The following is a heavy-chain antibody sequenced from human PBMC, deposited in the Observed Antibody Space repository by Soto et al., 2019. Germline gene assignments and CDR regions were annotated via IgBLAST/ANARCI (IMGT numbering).Heavy chain of an antibody. CDR2: IIPIFGTA. CDR3: ARDGGIAVAGGPDY. CDR1: GGTLSSYA. D-gene: IGHD6-19*01. Sequence: QVQLVQSGAEVKKPGSSVKVSCKASGGTLSSYAISWVRQTPGQGLEWMGGIIPIFGTANYAQKFQGRVTLTADESTRAAYLELGSLRSEDTAVYYCARDGGIAVAGGPDYCGQGTLVTVSS. V-gene: IGHV1-69*01. J-gene: IGHJ4*02.